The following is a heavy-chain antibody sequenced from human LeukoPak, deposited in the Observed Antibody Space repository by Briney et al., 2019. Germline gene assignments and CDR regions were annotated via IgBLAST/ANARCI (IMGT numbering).Heavy chain of an antibody. D-gene: IGHD4-17*01. Sequence: SETLSLTCTVSGGSISSYYWTWIRQPPGKGLEWIGYILYGGSTNYNPSLKSRLTASVDTSENQFFLKLSSVTPADTAVYYCARGNDYGDYGRAFDIWGLGTMVTVSS. CDR1: GGSISSYY. V-gene: IGHV4-59*01. CDR3: ARGNDYGDYGRAFDI. J-gene: IGHJ3*02. CDR2: ILYGGST.